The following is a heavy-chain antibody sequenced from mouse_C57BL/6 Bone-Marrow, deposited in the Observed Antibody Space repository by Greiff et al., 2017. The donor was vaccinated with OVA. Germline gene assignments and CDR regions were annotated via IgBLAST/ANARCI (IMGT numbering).Heavy chain of an antibody. V-gene: IGHV14-3*01. CDR3: ASGAGYDYAMDY. Sequence: EVQLQQSVAELVRPGASVKLSCTASGFNIKNTYMHWVKQRPEQGLEWIGRIDPANGNTKYAQKFQGKATISADTSSNTAYLQLSSLTDEDTAIYYCASGAGYDYAMDYWGQGASVTVSS. D-gene: IGHD2-2*01. CDR1: GFNIKNTY. CDR2: IDPANGNT. J-gene: IGHJ4*01.